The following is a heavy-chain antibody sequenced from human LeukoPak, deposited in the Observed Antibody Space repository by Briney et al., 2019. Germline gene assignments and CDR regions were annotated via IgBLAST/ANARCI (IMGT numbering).Heavy chain of an antibody. CDR1: GFTFDDYA. D-gene: IGHD3-10*01. J-gene: IGHJ4*02. Sequence: GRSLRLSCAASGFTFDDYAMHWVRQAPGKGLEWVSGISWNSGSIGYADSVKGRFTISRDNAKNSLYLQMNSLRAEDTALYYCAKDIWFGELFQGSYYFDYWGQGTLVTVSS. CDR3: AKDIWFGELFQGSYYFDY. CDR2: ISWNSGSI. V-gene: IGHV3-9*01.